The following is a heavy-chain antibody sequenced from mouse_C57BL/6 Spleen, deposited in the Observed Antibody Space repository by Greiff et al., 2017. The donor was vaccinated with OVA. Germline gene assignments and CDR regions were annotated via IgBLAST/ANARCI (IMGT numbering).Heavy chain of an antibody. V-gene: IGHV1-19*01. Sequence: EVQLQQSGPVLVKPGASVKMSCKASGYTFTDYYMNWVKQSHGKSLEWIGVINPYNGGTSYNQKFKGKATLTVDKSSSTAYMELNSLTSEDSAVYYWARSLGSSYGYFDVWGTGTTVTVSS. CDR2: INPYNGGT. J-gene: IGHJ1*03. CDR1: GYTFTDYY. D-gene: IGHD1-1*01. CDR3: ARSLGSSYGYFDV.